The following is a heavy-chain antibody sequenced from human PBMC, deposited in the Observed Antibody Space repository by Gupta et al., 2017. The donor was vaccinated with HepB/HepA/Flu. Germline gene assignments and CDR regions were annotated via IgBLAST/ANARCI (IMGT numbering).Heavy chain of an antibody. V-gene: IGHV3-53*01. CDR2: IYSGGST. CDR3: ARVWRDILEWLSYLDYYYYMDV. CDR1: GFTVSSNY. Sequence: EVQLVESGGGLIQPGGSLRLSCAASGFTVSSNYMSWVRQAPGKGLEWVSVIYSGGSTYYADSVKGRFTISRDNSKNTLYLQMNSLRAEDTAVYYCARVWRDILEWLSYLDYYYYMDVWGKGTTVTVSS. J-gene: IGHJ6*03. D-gene: IGHD3-3*01.